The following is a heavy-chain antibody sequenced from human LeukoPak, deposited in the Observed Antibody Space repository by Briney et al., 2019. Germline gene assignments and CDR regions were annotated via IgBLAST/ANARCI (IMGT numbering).Heavy chain of an antibody. J-gene: IGHJ6*02. Sequence: PSETLSLTCTVSGGSISSGSSYWSWIRQPAGKGLEWIGRIYTSGSTNYSPSLKSRVTISVDTSKNQFSLKLSSVTAADTAVYYCARDAVAGPNYYYGMDVWGQGTTVTVSS. V-gene: IGHV4-61*02. CDR3: ARDAVAGPNYYYGMDV. D-gene: IGHD6-19*01. CDR2: IYTSGST. CDR1: GGSISSGSSY.